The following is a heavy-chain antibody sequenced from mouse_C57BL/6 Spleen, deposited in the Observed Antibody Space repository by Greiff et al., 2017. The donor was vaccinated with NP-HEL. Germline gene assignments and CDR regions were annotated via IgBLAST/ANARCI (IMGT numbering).Heavy chain of an antibody. J-gene: IGHJ2*01. D-gene: IGHD2-10*02. V-gene: IGHV5-17*01. CDR2: ISSGSSTI. CDR3: ASEYGNFHFDY. CDR1: GFTFSDYG. Sequence: EVKLVESGGGLVKPGGSLKLSCAASGFTFSDYGMHWVRQAPEKGLEWVAYISSGSSTIYYADTVKGRFTISRDNAKNTLFLQMTSLRSEDTAMYYCASEYGNFHFDYWGQGTTLTVSS.